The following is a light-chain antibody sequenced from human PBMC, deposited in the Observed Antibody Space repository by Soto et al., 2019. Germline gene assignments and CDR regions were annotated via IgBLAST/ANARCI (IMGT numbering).Light chain of an antibody. CDR3: SSYTSSSTFV. J-gene: IGLJ1*01. V-gene: IGLV2-14*01. CDR1: SSDVGAYNF. CDR2: EVS. Sequence: QSVLTQPASVSGSPGQSITISCTGTSSDVGAYNFVSWYQQFPGKAPKLMIYEVSNRPSGVSHRFSGSKSGNTASLTISGLQDEDEADYYCSSYTSSSTFVFGTGTKLTVL.